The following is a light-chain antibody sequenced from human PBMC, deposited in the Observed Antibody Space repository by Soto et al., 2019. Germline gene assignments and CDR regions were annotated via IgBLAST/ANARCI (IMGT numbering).Light chain of an antibody. V-gene: IGKV1-39*01. CDR3: QQSYSTPRT. J-gene: IGKJ3*01. CDR2: ATS. Sequence: DIQMTQSPSSLSASVGDRVTITCRASQSISSYVNWYQQKPGKAPKLLIYATSRLQSGVPSRFSGSGSGTDFSLTISSLQPEDFVTYFCQQSYSTPRTFGPGTKVDI. CDR1: QSISSY.